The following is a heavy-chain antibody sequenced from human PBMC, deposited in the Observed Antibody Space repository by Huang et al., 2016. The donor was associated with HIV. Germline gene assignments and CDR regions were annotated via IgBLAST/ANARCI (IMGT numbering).Heavy chain of an antibody. V-gene: IGHV3-74*01. CDR3: VRDPRIQSWLNYFDY. CDR2: INSDGSSS. D-gene: IGHD3-22*01. CDR1: GFTFSSYW. J-gene: IGHJ4*02. Sequence: EVQLVESGGGLVQPGGSLRLSCAASGFTFSSYWMHLVRQAPGKWLVWVSRINSDGSSSGYADSGKGRFTISRDNAKNTLYLQMNSLRAEDTAVYYCVRDPRIQSWLNYFDYWGQGTLVSVSS.